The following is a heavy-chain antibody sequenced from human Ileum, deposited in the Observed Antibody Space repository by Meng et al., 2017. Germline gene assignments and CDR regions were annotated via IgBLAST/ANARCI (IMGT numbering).Heavy chain of an antibody. J-gene: IGHJ4*02. CDR2: IHKDGSAT. CDR1: GFTFSNYW. V-gene: IGHV3-74*01. D-gene: IGHD1-26*01. CDR3: ARDSEAVGATIDY. Sequence: EVHLVESGGDLIQSGGSLSLSCAASGFTFSNYWMHWVRQAPGKGLVWVSRIHKDGSATAYADSVKGRFTISRDNAKNTLYLQMNSLRVEDTAVYYCARDSEAVGATIDYWGQGTLVTVSS.